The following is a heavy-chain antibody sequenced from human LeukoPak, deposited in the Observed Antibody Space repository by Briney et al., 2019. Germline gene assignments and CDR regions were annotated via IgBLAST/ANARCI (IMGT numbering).Heavy chain of an antibody. D-gene: IGHD3-10*01. CDR2: ISGSADRT. Sequence: GGSLRLSCAASGFTFSNYAMSWVRQAPGKGLEWVSAISGSADRTYYADSVKGRFTISRDNSKNTLYLQMNSLRPEDTAIYYCAKESPYGSGSRNYYFHYWGQGTLVTVSS. CDR3: AKESPYGSGSRNYYFHY. CDR1: GFTFSNYA. V-gene: IGHV3-23*01. J-gene: IGHJ4*02.